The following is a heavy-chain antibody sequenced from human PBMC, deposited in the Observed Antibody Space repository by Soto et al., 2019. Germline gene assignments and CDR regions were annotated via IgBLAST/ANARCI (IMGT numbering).Heavy chain of an antibody. D-gene: IGHD5-18*01. J-gene: IGHJ3*02. Sequence: ASVKVYCKASGGTFSSYTISWVQQAPGQRLEWMGWINAGNGNTKYSQKFQGRVTITRDTSASTAYMELSSLRSEDTAVYYCEGDPANSYCNIWG. V-gene: IGHV1-3*01. CDR1: GGTFSSYT. CDR2: INAGNGNT. CDR3: EGDPANSYCNI.